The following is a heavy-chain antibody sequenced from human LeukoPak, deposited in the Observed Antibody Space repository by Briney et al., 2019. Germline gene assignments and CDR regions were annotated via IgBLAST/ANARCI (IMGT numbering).Heavy chain of an antibody. CDR1: RFSFSDYY. V-gene: IGHV3-11*01. J-gene: IGHJ6*02. D-gene: IGHD3-16*01. Sequence: GGSLRLSCVASRFSFSDYYMAWIRQAPGKGLEWVSYISTGGNTFYYADSVKGRFTISRDNAKNSLYLQMNSLRVEDTAVYYCARDIRNYYDTGMDVWGPGTTVIVSS. CDR3: ARDIRNYYDTGMDV. CDR2: ISTGGNTF.